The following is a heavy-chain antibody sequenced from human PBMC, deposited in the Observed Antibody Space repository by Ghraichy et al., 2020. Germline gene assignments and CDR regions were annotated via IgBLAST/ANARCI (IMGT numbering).Heavy chain of an antibody. V-gene: IGHV4-34*01. Sequence: SETLSLTCRVSGGSFSGYYWIWIRQSPTKGLEWIGEVNHAGRTNYNPSLTSRVTISIDTSNMPFSLNLTSVTAADTAVYFCARGEWELDFCDSWGQGTQVTVSS. D-gene: IGHD1-26*01. J-gene: IGHJ4*02. CDR2: VNHAGRT. CDR1: GGSFSGYY. CDR3: ARGEWELDFCDS.